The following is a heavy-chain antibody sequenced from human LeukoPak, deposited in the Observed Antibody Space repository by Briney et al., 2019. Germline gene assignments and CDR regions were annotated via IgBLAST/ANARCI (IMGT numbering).Heavy chain of an antibody. CDR3: ARIGYCSSTSCYEYFQH. V-gene: IGHV1-69*04. CDR2: IIPILGIA. J-gene: IGHJ1*01. Sequence: ASVKVSCKASGGTFSSYAISWVRQAPGQGLEWMGRIIPILGIANYAQKFQGRVTITADKSTSTAYMELSSLRSEDTAVYDCARIGYCSSTSCYEYFQHWGQGTLVTVPS. CDR1: GGTFSSYA. D-gene: IGHD2-2*03.